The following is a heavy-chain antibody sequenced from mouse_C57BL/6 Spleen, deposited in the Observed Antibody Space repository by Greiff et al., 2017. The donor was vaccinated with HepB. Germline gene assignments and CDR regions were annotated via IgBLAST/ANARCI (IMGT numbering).Heavy chain of an antibody. D-gene: IGHD1-1*01. CDR1: GYTFTSYW. V-gene: IGHV1-53*01. J-gene: IGHJ2*01. CDR2: INPSNGGT. Sequence: QVQLKQPGTELVKPGASVKLSCKASGYTFTSYWMHWVKQRPGQGLEWIGNINPSNGGTNYNEKFKSKATLTVDKSSSTAYMQLSSLTSEDSAVYYCARGGYGSSYDYFDYWGQGTTLTVSS. CDR3: ARGGYGSSYDYFDY.